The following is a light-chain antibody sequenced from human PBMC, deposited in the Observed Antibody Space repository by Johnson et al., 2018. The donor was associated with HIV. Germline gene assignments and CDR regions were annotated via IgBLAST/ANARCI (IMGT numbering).Light chain of an antibody. Sequence: QSVLTQPPSVSAAPGQKVTISCSGSSSNIGNNYVSWYQQLPGTGPKLLIYDNNKRPSGIPDRFSGSKSGTSATLGITGLQTGDEADYYCGTWDSGLSGGLYLFGTGTKVTVL. CDR2: DNN. CDR1: SSNIGNNY. J-gene: IGLJ1*01. V-gene: IGLV1-51*01. CDR3: GTWDSGLSGGLYL.